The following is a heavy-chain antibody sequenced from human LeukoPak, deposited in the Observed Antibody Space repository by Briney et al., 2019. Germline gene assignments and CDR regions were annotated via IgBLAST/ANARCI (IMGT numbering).Heavy chain of an antibody. CDR2: IDPNSGGT. V-gene: IGHV1-2*02. D-gene: IGHD1-20*01. J-gene: IGHJ4*02. CDR3: ARAHNWNVVAIDY. CDR1: GYTFTGYY. Sequence: ASVKVSCKASGYTFTGYYLHWVRQAPGQGLEWMGWIDPNSGGTDYAHKFQGRVTMTRDTSISTAYMELTSLRSDDTAFYYCARAHNWNVVAIDYWGQGPLVTVSS.